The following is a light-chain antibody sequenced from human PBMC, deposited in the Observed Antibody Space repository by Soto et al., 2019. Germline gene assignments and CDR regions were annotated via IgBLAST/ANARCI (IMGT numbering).Light chain of an antibody. CDR1: SSNIGGNT. Sequence: QSVLTQPPSASGTPGQRVTISCSGSSSNIGGNTVNWYQQLPGTAPKLLIYGNSQRPSGVPDRFSGSKSATSASLAISGLQSEDEADYDCAAWDDRLNGPVFGTGTKVTVL. J-gene: IGLJ1*01. V-gene: IGLV1-44*01. CDR3: AAWDDRLNGPV. CDR2: GNS.